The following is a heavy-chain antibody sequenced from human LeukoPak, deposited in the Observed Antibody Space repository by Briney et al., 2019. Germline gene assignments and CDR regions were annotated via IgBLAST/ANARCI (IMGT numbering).Heavy chain of an antibody. CDR1: GYTFTGYF. Sequence: ASVKVSCKASGYTFTGYFIHWVRQAPGQGLEWMGWINPDNGATNYAQNFQGRVTMTRDTSISTAYMELSRLRSDDTAVYYCARDGSDAFDIWGQGTMVTVSS. J-gene: IGHJ3*02. V-gene: IGHV1-2*02. CDR2: INPDNGAT. CDR3: ARDGSDAFDI.